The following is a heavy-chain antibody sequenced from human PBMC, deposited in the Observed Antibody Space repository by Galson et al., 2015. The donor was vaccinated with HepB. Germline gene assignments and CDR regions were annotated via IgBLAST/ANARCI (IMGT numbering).Heavy chain of an antibody. J-gene: IGHJ4*02. V-gene: IGHV3-23*01. CDR3: ARSGSSGWGPYFDY. CDR1: GFTIGSNY. Sequence: SLRLSCAVSGFTIGSNYMTWVRQAPGKGLEWVSAISGSGGHTYYADSVRGRFTISRDNSKNTLWLQMHSLRAEDTAVYYCARSGSSGWGPYFDYWGQGTLVTVSS. D-gene: IGHD6-19*01. CDR2: ISGSGGHT.